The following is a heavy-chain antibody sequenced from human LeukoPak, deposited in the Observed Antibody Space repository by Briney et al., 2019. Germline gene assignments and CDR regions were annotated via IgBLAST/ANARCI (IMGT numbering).Heavy chain of an antibody. Sequence: GGSLRLSCAASGFTFRYYWMSWVRQAPGKGLEWVANIKQDGSEKHHVASVKGRFTISRDNAKNSLYLQMNSLRVEDTAVYYCAKVPISSRYTASDYWGQGTLVTVSS. CDR3: AKVPISSRYTASDY. CDR2: IKQDGSEK. D-gene: IGHD6-13*01. J-gene: IGHJ4*02. V-gene: IGHV3-7*01. CDR1: GFTFRYYW.